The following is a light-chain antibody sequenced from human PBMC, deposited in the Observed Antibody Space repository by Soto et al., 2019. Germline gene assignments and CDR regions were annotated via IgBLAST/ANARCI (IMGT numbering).Light chain of an antibody. J-gene: IGKJ5*01. CDR1: QTVTSSF. V-gene: IGKV3-20*01. Sequence: VLTQSPGTLSLSPGDSATLSCRASQTVTSSFLAWYQRKTGQAPRLLIYGESSRATGIPDRFSGTGSGTDLTLTISRLEPEDFAVYYCQKYGGSPSTFGQGTRLEI. CDR2: GES. CDR3: QKYGGSPST.